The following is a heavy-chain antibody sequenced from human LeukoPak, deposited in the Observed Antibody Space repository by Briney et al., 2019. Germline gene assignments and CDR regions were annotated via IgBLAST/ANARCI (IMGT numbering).Heavy chain of an antibody. Sequence: ASVKVSCKASGGTFSSYAISWVRQAPGQGLEWMGGIIPIFGTADYAQKFQGRVTITADKSTSTAYMELSSLRSEDTAVYYCARGVAGSYYFDYWGQGTLVTVSS. CDR3: ARGVAGSYYFDY. J-gene: IGHJ4*02. CDR2: IIPIFGTA. V-gene: IGHV1-69*06. CDR1: GGTFSSYA. D-gene: IGHD6-19*01.